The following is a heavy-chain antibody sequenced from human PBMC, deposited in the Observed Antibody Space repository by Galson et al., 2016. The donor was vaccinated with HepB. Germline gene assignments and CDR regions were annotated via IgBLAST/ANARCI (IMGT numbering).Heavy chain of an antibody. CDR2: IKQDGSGK. Sequence: SLRLSCAASGFTFNTYAMSWVRQAPGKGLEWVANIKQDGSGKYYVDSVKGRFTISRDNTKNSLYLQLNSLRAEDTAVYYCARIIKTGTTSHFDYWGQGTLVTVSS. CDR3: ARIIKTGTTSHFDY. D-gene: IGHD1-7*01. V-gene: IGHV3-7*01. CDR1: GFTFNTYA. J-gene: IGHJ4*02.